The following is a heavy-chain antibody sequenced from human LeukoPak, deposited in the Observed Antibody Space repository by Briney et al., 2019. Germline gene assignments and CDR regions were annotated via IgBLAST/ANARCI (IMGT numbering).Heavy chain of an antibody. CDR2: INPNSGGT. J-gene: IGHJ4*02. V-gene: IGHV1-2*02. CDR1: GYTFTGYY. D-gene: IGHD6-13*01. Sequence: ASVKVSCKASGYTFTGYYMHWVRQAPGQGLEWMGWINPNSGGTNYAQKFQGRVTMTRDTSISTAYMELSRLGSDDTAVYYCARGYGYSSSWYSYYWGQGTLVTVSS. CDR3: ARGYGYSSSWYSYY.